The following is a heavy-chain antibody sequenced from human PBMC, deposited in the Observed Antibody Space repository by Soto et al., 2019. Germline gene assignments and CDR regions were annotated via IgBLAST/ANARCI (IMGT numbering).Heavy chain of an antibody. CDR1: GFTFSSYG. Sequence: QVQLVESGGGVVQPGRSLRLSCAASGFTFSSYGMHWVRQAPGKGLEWVAVISYDGSNKYYADSVKGRFTISRDNSKNTLYLQMNSLRAGDTAVYYCEKVLDVWGQGTTVTVSS. J-gene: IGHJ6*02. CDR3: EKVLDV. V-gene: IGHV3-30*18. CDR2: ISYDGSNK.